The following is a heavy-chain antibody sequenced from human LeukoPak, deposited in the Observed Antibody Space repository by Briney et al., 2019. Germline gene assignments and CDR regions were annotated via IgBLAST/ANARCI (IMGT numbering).Heavy chain of an antibody. CDR2: IYYSGST. CDR1: GESISGFY. D-gene: IGHD3-22*01. V-gene: IGHV4-59*01. J-gene: IGHJ4*02. Sequence: SETLSLTCTVSGESISGFYWTWIRQPPGKGLEWIGYIYYSGSTNYNPSLKSRVTISVDTSKNQFSLKLSSVTAADTAVYYCAAGSGYFVVWGQGTMVTVSS. CDR3: AAGSGYFVV.